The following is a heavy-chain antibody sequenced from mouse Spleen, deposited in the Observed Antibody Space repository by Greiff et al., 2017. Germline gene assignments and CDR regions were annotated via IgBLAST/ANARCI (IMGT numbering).Heavy chain of an antibody. CDR2: INPNNGGT. V-gene: IGHV1-18*01. CDR1: GYTFTDYN. J-gene: IGHJ3*01. CDR3: ARSNYDYDVWFAY. D-gene: IGHD2-4*01. Sequence: VQLQQSGPELVKPGASVKIPCKASGYTFTDYNMDWVKQSHGKSLEWIGDINPNNGGTIYNQKFKGKATLTVDKSSSTAYMELRSLTSEDTAVYYCARSNYDYDVWFAYWGQGTLVTVSA.